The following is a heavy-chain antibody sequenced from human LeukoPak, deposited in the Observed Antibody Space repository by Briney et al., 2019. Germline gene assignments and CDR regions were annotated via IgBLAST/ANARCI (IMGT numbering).Heavy chain of an antibody. CDR3: ARSRGAILVGSTYWFDP. J-gene: IGHJ5*02. CDR1: GGSISSYY. Sequence: PSETLSLTCTVSGGSISSYYWSWIRQPPGKGLEWVVSISNSGETYQNPSLRSRVTTAIDTSKKQFPLNLNSVTAADTAIYYCARSRGAILVGSTYWFDPWGPGVLVIVSS. CDR2: ISNSGET. D-gene: IGHD1-26*01. V-gene: IGHV4-59*12.